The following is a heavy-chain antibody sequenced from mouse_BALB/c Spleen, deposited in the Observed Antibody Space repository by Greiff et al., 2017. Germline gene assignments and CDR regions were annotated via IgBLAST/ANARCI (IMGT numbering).Heavy chain of an antibody. Sequence: EVKLMESGGGLVQPGGSRKLSCAASGFTFSSFGMHWVRQAPEKGLEWVAYISSGSSTIYYADTVKGRFTISRDNPKNTLFLQMTSLRSEDTAMYYCARSPTTGRYAMDYWGQGTSVTVSS. V-gene: IGHV5-17*02. CDR3: ARSPTTGRYAMDY. CDR1: GFTFSSFG. J-gene: IGHJ4*01. D-gene: IGHD1-1*01. CDR2: ISSGSSTI.